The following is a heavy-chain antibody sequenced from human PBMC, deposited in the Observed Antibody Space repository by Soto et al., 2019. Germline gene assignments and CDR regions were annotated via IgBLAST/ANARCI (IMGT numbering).Heavy chain of an antibody. D-gene: IGHD3-22*01. J-gene: IGHJ5*02. Sequence: SETLSLTCTVSGGSISSYYWSWIRQPPGRGLEWIGHIFYSGSTNYNPALKSRVTISVDTSKSQFSLKLSSVTAADTAVYYCAKVSGNNCGYFRWFAPGGRGPRATV. V-gene: IGHV4-59*03. CDR1: GGSISSYY. CDR3: AKVSGNNCGYFRWFAP. CDR2: IFYSGST.